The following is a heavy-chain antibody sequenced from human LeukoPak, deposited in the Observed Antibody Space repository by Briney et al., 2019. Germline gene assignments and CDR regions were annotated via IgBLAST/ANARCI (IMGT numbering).Heavy chain of an antibody. Sequence: GGSLRLSCAASGFTFSTYAVSWVRQAPGKGLEWVSSISGSGGSTSYADSVKGRFTISRDNSKNTLYLQMNSLRAEDTAIYYWGRVAGTRSFDYGARNPWSP. J-gene: IGHJ4*02. D-gene: IGHD1-1*01. CDR2: ISGSGGST. CDR3: GRVAGTRSFDY. V-gene: IGHV3-23*01. CDR1: GFTFSTYA.